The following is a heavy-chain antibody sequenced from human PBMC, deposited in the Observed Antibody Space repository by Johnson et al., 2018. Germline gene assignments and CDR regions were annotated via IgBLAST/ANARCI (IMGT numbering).Heavy chain of an antibody. V-gene: IGHV3-30*18. Sequence: QVQLVESGGGVVQPGRSLRLSCAASGFTFSSYGMHWVRQAPGKGLEWVAVISYDGSNKYYADSVKGRFTISRNNSKNTLYLQMNSLRAEDTAVYYCAKERASYYDFWSGYLQYYYYGMDVWGQGTTVTVSS. CDR1: GFTFSSYG. D-gene: IGHD3-3*01. J-gene: IGHJ6*02. CDR2: ISYDGSNK. CDR3: AKERASYYDFWSGYLQYYYYGMDV.